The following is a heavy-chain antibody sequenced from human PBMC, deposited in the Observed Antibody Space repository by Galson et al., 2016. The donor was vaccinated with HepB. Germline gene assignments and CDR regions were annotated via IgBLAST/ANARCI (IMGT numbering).Heavy chain of an antibody. Sequence: SLRLSCAASGFAFSSYGMHWARQAPGKGLEWVAVISYDGSSKEYADSVKGRFTISRDNSRNTLYLKMNSLRAEDTAVYYCAKDRRENEFWSGLSIYYSYYGMDVWGQGTTVSVS. D-gene: IGHD3-3*01. CDR2: ISYDGSSK. CDR3: AKDRRENEFWSGLSIYYSYYGMDV. J-gene: IGHJ6*02. V-gene: IGHV3-30*18. CDR1: GFAFSSYG.